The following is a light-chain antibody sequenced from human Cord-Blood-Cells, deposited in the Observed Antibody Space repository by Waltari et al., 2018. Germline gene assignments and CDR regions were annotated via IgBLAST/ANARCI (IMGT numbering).Light chain of an antibody. Sequence: QSALTQPASVSGSPGQSITISCTGTSSDVGGYNYVSWYQQHPGKAPKLMIYEVSNRPLGVANRFSCSKSGNTASLTIAGLQSEDEADYYCSSYTSSSTLYVFGTGTKVTVL. CDR1: SSDVGGYNY. J-gene: IGLJ1*01. CDR2: EVS. V-gene: IGLV2-14*01. CDR3: SSYTSSSTLYV.